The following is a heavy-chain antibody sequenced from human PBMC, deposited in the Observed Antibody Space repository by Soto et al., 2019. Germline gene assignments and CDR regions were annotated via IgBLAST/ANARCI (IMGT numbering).Heavy chain of an antibody. CDR1: GGSFTYT. CDR3: ARLHSHGTYGMDV. D-gene: IGHD5-18*01. V-gene: IGHV1-69*13. Sequence: SVKVSFKASGGSFTYTLSWVRQAPGQGLEWMGGIIPIFGTANYAQKFQGRVTITADESTKTAYMELSTLRSEDTAVYYCARLHSHGTYGMDVWGQGTTVTVSS. CDR2: IIPIFGTA. J-gene: IGHJ6*02.